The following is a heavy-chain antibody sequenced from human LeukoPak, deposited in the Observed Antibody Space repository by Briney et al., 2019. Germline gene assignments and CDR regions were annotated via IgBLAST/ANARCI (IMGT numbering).Heavy chain of an antibody. V-gene: IGHV1-8*01. CDR1: GYTFTSYD. D-gene: IGHD3-9*01. J-gene: IGHJ5*02. Sequence: ASVKVSCKASGYTFTSYDINWVRQATGQGLEWMGWMNPNSGNTGYAQKFQGRVTMTRNTSISTAYMELSSLRSEDTAVYYCAKQDDAKCTSWGWGSSLKCTYYDILTGYYIRGNWFDPWGQGTLVTVSS. CDR3: AKQDDAKCTSWGWGSSLKCTYYDILTGYYIRGNWFDP. CDR2: MNPNSGNT.